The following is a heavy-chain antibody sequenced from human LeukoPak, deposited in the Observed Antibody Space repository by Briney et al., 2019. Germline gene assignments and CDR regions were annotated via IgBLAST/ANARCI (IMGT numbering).Heavy chain of an antibody. D-gene: IGHD4-17*01. CDR2: IIPIFGTA. Sequence: SVEVSCKASGGTFSSYAISWVRQAPGQGLEWMGGIIPIFGTANYAQKFQGRVTITADESTSTAYMELSSLRSEDTAVYYCARARTTVTLYDAFDIWGQATMVTVSS. CDR3: ARARTTVTLYDAFDI. V-gene: IGHV1-69*13. CDR1: GGTFSSYA. J-gene: IGHJ3*02.